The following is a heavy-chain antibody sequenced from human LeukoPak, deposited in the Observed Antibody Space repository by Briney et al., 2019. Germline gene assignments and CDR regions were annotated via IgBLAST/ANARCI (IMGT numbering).Heavy chain of an antibody. D-gene: IGHD6-25*01. J-gene: IGHJ4*02. CDR3: ARCGSWVPNDY. Sequence: ASVKGSCKASGYTFTSYGISWVRKAPVQGLKWMGWISAYNGNTNYAQKLQGRVTMTTDTSTSTAYMELRSLRSDDTAVYYCARCGSWVPNDYWGQGTLVTVSS. CDR1: GYTFTSYG. CDR2: ISAYNGNT. V-gene: IGHV1-18*01.